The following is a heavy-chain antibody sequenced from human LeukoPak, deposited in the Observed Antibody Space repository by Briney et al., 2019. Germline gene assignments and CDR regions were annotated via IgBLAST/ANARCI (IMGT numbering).Heavy chain of an antibody. V-gene: IGHV3-21*01. D-gene: IGHD1-1*01. Sequence: PGGSLRLSCAVSGFTFSSYSMNWVRQAPGKGLEWVSSISSSSSYIYYADSVKGRFTISRDNAKNSLYLQMNSLRAEDTAVYYCARDMPLHWTLPPPYVFDIWGQGTMVTVFS. CDR3: ARDMPLHWTLPPPYVFDI. CDR1: GFTFSSYS. J-gene: IGHJ3*02. CDR2: ISSSSSYI.